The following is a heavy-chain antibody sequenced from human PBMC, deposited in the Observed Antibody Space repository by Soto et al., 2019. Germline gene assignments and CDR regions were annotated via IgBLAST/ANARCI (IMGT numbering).Heavy chain of an antibody. CDR3: ARAAPRDGYNYDY. CDR2: IIPIFGTA. Sequence: SVKVSWKASRGTFSSYAMSWVRQAPGQGLEWMGGIIPIFGTANYAQKFKGRVTITADESTSTAYMELSSLRSEDTAVYYCARAAPRDGYNYDYWGQGTLVTVSS. D-gene: IGHD5-12*01. CDR1: RGTFSSYA. V-gene: IGHV1-69*13. J-gene: IGHJ4*02.